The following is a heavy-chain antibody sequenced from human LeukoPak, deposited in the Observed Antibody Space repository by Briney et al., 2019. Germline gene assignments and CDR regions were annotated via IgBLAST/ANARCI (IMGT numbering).Heavy chain of an antibody. J-gene: IGHJ4*02. D-gene: IGHD6-13*01. Sequence: ASVRVSCKASGYTFTSYGFSWVRQAPGQGLEWMGWVSAYNGDTDYAQKVQGRVTMTTDTSTSTAYMELRSLRSDDTAVYYCARIAQQHLARHFDFWGQGTLVTVSS. CDR2: VSAYNGDT. V-gene: IGHV1-18*04. CDR3: ARIAQQHLARHFDF. CDR1: GYTFTSYG.